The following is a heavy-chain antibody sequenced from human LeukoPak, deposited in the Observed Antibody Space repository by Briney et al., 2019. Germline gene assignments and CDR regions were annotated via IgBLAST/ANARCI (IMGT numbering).Heavy chain of an antibody. Sequence: SETLSLTCTVSGGSISSGDYYWSWIRQPPGKGLEWIGYIYYSGTTHYNPSLKSRVTISVDTSKNQFSLKLSSVTAADTAVYYCARGFTSLVGLYYFDYWGQGTLVTVSS. CDR3: ARGFTSLVGLYYFDY. V-gene: IGHV4-30-4*01. CDR1: GGSISSGDYY. D-gene: IGHD2/OR15-2a*01. J-gene: IGHJ4*02. CDR2: IYYSGTT.